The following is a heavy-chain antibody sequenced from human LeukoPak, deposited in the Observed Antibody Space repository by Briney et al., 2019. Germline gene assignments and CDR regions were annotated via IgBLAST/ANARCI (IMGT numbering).Heavy chain of an antibody. CDR2: ISGSGGST. V-gene: IGHV3-23*01. D-gene: IGHD2-2*01. J-gene: IGHJ4*02. CDR3: VRGEATAVIPGCDY. Sequence: GGSLRLSCAASGFTFSSYWMSWVRQAPGKGLEWASAISGSGGSTYYADSVKGRFTISRDNAKNSLYLQMNSLRDEDTAVFYCVRGEATAVIPGCDYWGQGILVTVSS. CDR1: GFTFSSYW.